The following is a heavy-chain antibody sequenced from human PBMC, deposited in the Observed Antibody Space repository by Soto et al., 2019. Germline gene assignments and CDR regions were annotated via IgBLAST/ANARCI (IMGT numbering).Heavy chain of an antibody. CDR3: ARPLYSYGPMDV. V-gene: IGHV4-61*08. CDR1: GGSISSGGYY. CDR2: IYYSGST. J-gene: IGHJ6*02. D-gene: IGHD5-18*01. Sequence: PSETLSLTCTVSGGSISSGGYYWSWIRQPPGKGLEWIGYIYYSGSTNYNPSLKSRVTISVDTSKNQFSLKLSSVTAADTAVYYCARPLYSYGPMDVWGQGTTVTVSS.